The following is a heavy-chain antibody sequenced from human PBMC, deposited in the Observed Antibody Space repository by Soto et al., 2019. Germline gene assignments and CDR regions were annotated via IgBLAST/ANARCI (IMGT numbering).Heavy chain of an antibody. CDR1: GFTFSSYG. D-gene: IGHD3-22*01. CDR3: ARAPYYDSTDPLDY. Sequence: QSGGSLRLSCAASGFTFSSYGMHWVRQAPGKGLEWVAVIWYDGSNKYYADSVKGRFTISRDNSKNTLYLQMNSLRAEDTAVYYCARAPYYDSTDPLDYWGQGTLVTVSS. V-gene: IGHV3-33*01. CDR2: IWYDGSNK. J-gene: IGHJ4*02.